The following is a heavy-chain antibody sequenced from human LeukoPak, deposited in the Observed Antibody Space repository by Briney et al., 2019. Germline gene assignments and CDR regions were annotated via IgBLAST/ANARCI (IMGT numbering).Heavy chain of an antibody. J-gene: IGHJ6*02. CDR3: ARDLYCSSTSCYRYGMDV. CDR1: GFTFSSYE. Sequence: PGGSLRLSCAASGFTFSSYEMNWVRQAPGKGLEWVSYISSSGSTIYYADSVKGRFTISRDNAKNSLYLQMNSLRAEDTAVYYCARDLYCSSTSCYRYGMDVWGQETTVTVSS. V-gene: IGHV3-48*03. D-gene: IGHD2-2*01. CDR2: ISSSGSTI.